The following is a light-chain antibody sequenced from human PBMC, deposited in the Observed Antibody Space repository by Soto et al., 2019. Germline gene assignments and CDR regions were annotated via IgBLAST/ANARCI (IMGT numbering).Light chain of an antibody. CDR1: QSISSY. Sequence: EIVLTQSQATLSLSPGERATLSCRASQSISSYLAWYQHKPGQAPRLLIYDASTRAAGIPARFSGSGSGTDFTLTISSLEPEDFAVYFCQLRSNWPPTWTFGQGTKVEVK. J-gene: IGKJ1*01. CDR3: QLRSNWPPTWT. V-gene: IGKV3-11*01. CDR2: DAS.